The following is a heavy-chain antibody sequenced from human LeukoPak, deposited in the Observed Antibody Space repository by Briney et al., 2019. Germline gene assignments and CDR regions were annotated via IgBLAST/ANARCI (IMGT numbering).Heavy chain of an antibody. V-gene: IGHV1-8*01. Sequence: ASVKVSCKASGYTFTSYDINWVRQATGQGLEGMEWMNPNSGNTGYAQKFQGRVTMTRNTSISTAYMELSSLRSEDTAVYYCARGRRGALGRSSHTYYFDYWGQGTLVTVSS. CDR1: GYTFTSYD. CDR3: ARGRRGALGRSSHTYYFDY. J-gene: IGHJ4*02. D-gene: IGHD3-16*01. CDR2: MNPNSGNT.